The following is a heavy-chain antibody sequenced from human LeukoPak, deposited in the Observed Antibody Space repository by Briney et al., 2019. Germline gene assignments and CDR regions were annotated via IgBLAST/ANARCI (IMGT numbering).Heavy chain of an antibody. CDR1: GFTFSSYA. CDR2: MYGDMRDI. D-gene: IGHD5-12*01. V-gene: IGHV3-74*01. J-gene: IGHJ5*02. CDR3: ARDLGLRGST. Sequence: GGSLRLSCAASGFTFSSYAMSWVRQVPGKGLVWVSRMYGDMRDISYADSVKGRFTISRDNAKNTVYLQMNSLRGEDTAVYYCARDLGLRGSTWGQGTLVTVSS.